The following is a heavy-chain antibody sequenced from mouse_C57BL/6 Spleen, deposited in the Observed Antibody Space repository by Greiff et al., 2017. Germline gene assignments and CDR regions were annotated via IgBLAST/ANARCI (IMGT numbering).Heavy chain of an antibody. CDR1: GYAFSSYW. CDR2: IYPGDGDT. CDR3: ARRLGKYYYAMDY. V-gene: IGHV1-80*01. J-gene: IGHJ4*01. D-gene: IGHD4-1*01. Sequence: VKLQESGAELVKPGASVKISCKASGYAFSSYWMNWVKQRPGKGLEWIGQIYPGDGDTNYNGKFKGKATLTADKSSSTAYMQLSSLTSEDSAVYFCARRLGKYYYAMDYWGQGTSVTVSS.